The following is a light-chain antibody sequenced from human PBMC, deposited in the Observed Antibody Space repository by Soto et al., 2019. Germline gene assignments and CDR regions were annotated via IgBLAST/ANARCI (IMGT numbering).Light chain of an antibody. CDR1: HSISTY. CDR3: QQNYSIPIT. Sequence: DIQMTQSPSSLSASVGDRVTITCRASHSISTYLNWYHQKPGKAPDLLIYAASSLQSGVPSRFSGSGSGTDFTLTITGLQPEHFATYYCQQNYSIPITFGQGTRLEIK. CDR2: AAS. J-gene: IGKJ5*01. V-gene: IGKV1-39*01.